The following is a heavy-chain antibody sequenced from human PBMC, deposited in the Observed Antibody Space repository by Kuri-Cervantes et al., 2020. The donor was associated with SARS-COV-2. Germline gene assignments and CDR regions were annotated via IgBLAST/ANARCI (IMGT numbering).Heavy chain of an antibody. CDR1: GFTFSSYA. Sequence: GGSLRLSCAASGFTFSSYAMHWVRQAPGKGLEWVAVISYDGSNKYYADSVKGRFTISRDNSKNTLYLQMNSLRAEDTAVYYCARSDYGDYGRGDAFDIWGQGTMVTVSS. D-gene: IGHD4-17*01. J-gene: IGHJ3*02. CDR3: ARSDYGDYGRGDAFDI. V-gene: IGHV3-30-3*01. CDR2: ISYDGSNK.